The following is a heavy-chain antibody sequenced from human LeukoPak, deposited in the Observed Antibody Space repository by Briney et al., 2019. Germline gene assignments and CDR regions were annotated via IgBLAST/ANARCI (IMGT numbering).Heavy chain of an antibody. Sequence: GGSLRLSCAASGFTFSSYSMNWVRQAPGKGLEWVSYISSSSSTIYYADSVKGRFTISRDNAKNSLYLQMNSLRAEDTAVYYCARDATKGHCSGGNCGWFDPWGQGTLVTVSS. CDR2: ISSSSSTI. V-gene: IGHV3-48*04. CDR3: ARDATKGHCSGGNCGWFDP. D-gene: IGHD2-15*01. J-gene: IGHJ5*02. CDR1: GFTFSSYS.